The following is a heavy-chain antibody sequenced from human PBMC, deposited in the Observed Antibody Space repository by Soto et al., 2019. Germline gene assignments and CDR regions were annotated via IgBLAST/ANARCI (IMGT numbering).Heavy chain of an antibody. Sequence: PSETLSLTFTVSGASISSSSYYWGWIRQPPGKGLEWIGSIYYSGSTYYNPSLKSRVTISVDTSKNQFSLKLSSVTAADTAVYYCATTKYYDYIWGSYRLGAFDIWGQGTMVTVSS. D-gene: IGHD3-16*02. V-gene: IGHV4-39*01. CDR2: IYYSGST. CDR3: ATTKYYDYIWGSYRLGAFDI. CDR1: GASISSSSYY. J-gene: IGHJ3*02.